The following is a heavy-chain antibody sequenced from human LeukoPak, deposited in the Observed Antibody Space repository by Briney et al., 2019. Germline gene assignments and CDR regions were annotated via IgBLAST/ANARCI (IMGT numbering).Heavy chain of an antibody. V-gene: IGHV1-2*02. CDR1: GYTFTGYY. D-gene: IGHD3-10*01. Sequence: ASVKVSCKASGYTFTGYYMHWVRQAPGQGLEWMGWINPNSGGTNCAQKFQGRVTMTRDTSISTAYMELSRLRSDDTAVYYCARGLPAQRYGSGRHNWFDPWGQGTLVTVSS. J-gene: IGHJ5*02. CDR3: ARGLPAQRYGSGRHNWFDP. CDR2: INPNSGGT.